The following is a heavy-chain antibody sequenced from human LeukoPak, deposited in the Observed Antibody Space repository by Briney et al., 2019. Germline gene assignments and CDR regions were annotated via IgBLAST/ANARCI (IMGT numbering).Heavy chain of an antibody. J-gene: IGHJ5*02. CDR3: ARGLRYYDSSGYNH. CDR2: INHSGST. V-gene: IGHV4-34*01. Sequence: SETLSLTCAVYGGSFSGYYWSWIRQPPGKGLEWIGEINHSGSTNYNPFLKSRVTISVDTSKNQFSLKLSSVTAADTAVYYCARGLRYYDSSGYNHWGQGTLVTVSS. D-gene: IGHD3-22*01. CDR1: GGSFSGYY.